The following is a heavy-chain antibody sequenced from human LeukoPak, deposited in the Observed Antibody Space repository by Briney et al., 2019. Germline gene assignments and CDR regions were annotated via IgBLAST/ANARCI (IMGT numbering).Heavy chain of an antibody. CDR3: AKGLSGTDAFDI. CDR1: GFTFSSYA. J-gene: IGHJ3*02. CDR2: ISGSGGST. V-gene: IGHV3-23*01. Sequence: GGSLRLSCAASGFTFSSYAMSWVRQAPGKGLEWVSAISGSGGSTYYADSVKGRFTISRGNSKNTLYLQMNSLRAEDTAVYYCAKGLSGTDAFDIWGQGTMVTVSS. D-gene: IGHD3-9*01.